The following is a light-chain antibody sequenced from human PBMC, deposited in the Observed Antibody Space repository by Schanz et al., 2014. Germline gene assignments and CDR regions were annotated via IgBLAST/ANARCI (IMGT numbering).Light chain of an antibody. J-gene: IGKJ1*01. V-gene: IGKV1-39*01. CDR1: ETVDTF. CDR2: AAS. CDR3: LQDYNYLWT. Sequence: DIQMTQSPSSLSASVGDRVTITCRASETVDTFLNWYQQKPGKAPKLLIYAASSLQSGVPSRFSGSGTGTDLTLTINGLQPEDFATYYCLQDYNYLWTFGQGTKVEIK.